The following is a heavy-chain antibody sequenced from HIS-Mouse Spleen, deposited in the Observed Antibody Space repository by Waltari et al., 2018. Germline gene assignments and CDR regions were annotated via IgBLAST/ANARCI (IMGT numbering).Heavy chain of an antibody. CDR1: GGSISSSSYY. CDR2: IYDSWGT. D-gene: IGHD6-13*01. J-gene: IGHJ2*01. CDR3: AREIPYSSSWYDWYFDL. Sequence: QLQLQESGPGLVKPSETLSLTCTVSGGSISSSSYYWGWIRQPPGKGLEWIGRIYDSWGTCYTPSTKGRVNISVDTSKNQFSLKLSSVTAADTAVYYCAREIPYSSSWYDWYFDLWGHGTLVTVSS. V-gene: IGHV4-39*07.